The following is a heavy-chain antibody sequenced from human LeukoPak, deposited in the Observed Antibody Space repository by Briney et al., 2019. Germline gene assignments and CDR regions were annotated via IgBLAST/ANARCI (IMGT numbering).Heavy chain of an antibody. Sequence: PGGSLRLSCAASGLTFNTYSMNWVRQAPGKGLEWVSSISSSGSYIYYADSVKGRFTISRDNAKNSLYLQMNSLRAEDTAVYYCARETTVYTRTPYYFDYWGQGTLVTVSS. CDR1: GLTFNTYS. V-gene: IGHV3-21*06. CDR2: ISSSGSYI. J-gene: IGHJ4*02. D-gene: IGHD1-7*01. CDR3: ARETTVYTRTPYYFDY.